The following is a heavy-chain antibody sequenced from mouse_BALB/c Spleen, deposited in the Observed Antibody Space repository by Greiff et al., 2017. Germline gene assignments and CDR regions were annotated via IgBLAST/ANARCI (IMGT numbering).Heavy chain of an antibody. Sequence: EVKVVESGPELVKPGASVKIPCKASGYTFTDYNMDWVKQSHGKSLEWIGDINPNNGGTIYNQKFKGKATLTVDKSSSTAYMELRSLTSEDTAVYYCARGGGNYHVRYYYSMDYWGQGTSVTVSS. CDR3: ARGGGNYHVRYYYSMDY. J-gene: IGHJ4*01. D-gene: IGHD2-1*01. CDR2: INPNNGGT. V-gene: IGHV1-18*01. CDR1: GYTFTDYN.